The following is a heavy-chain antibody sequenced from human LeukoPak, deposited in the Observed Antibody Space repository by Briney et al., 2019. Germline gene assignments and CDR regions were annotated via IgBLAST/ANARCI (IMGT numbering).Heavy chain of an antibody. CDR2: IYYSVST. J-gene: IGHJ4*02. D-gene: IGHD3-9*01. CDR1: GGSISSYY. Sequence: SESLSLTCTVSGGSISSYYWSWIRQPPGKGLEWIASIYYSVSTYYSPSLKSRVTISVDTSKNQFSLKMSSVIAADTAVYYCASLLTYFDYWGQGTLVTVSS. CDR3: ASLLTYFDY. V-gene: IGHV4-39*01.